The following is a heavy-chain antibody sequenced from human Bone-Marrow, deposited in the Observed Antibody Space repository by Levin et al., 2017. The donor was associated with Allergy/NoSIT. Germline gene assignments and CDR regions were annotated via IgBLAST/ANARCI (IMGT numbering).Heavy chain of an antibody. J-gene: IGHJ5*02. CDR2: ISPYTGHT. V-gene: IGHV1-18*01. CDR1: GYTFSHYG. D-gene: IGHD7-27*01. CDR3: AKGQTGDWSKWDWFDP. Sequence: ASVKVSCKASGYTFSHYGIHWLRQAPGQGLEWMGWISPYTGHTQFAQKVRGRVTMTRDISTNTAYMELRSLKSDDTAVYYCAKGQTGDWSKWDWFDPWGQGTLVTVSS.